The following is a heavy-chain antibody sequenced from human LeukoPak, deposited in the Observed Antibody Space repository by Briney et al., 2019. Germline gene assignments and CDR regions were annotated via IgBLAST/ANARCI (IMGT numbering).Heavy chain of an antibody. CDR3: ARLVVPPGNRGWYYEH. Sequence: GSLELPCAAPGFPFSNYWLSWARKGPGGGLGGVAKLNQGGSEKYYVDSVKGRFTISRDNAKNSLDLQMNSLRVEDTAIYYCARLVVPPGNRGWYYEHWGQGTLHTVSS. D-gene: IGHD2-2*01. V-gene: IGHV3-7*03. J-gene: IGHJ4*02. CDR1: GFPFSNYW. CDR2: LNQGGSEK.